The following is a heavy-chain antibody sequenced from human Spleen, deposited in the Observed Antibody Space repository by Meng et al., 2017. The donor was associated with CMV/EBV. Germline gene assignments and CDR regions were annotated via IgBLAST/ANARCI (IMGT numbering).Heavy chain of an antibody. D-gene: IGHD6-13*01. Sequence: SETLSLTCAVSGGSISSSNWWSWVRQPPGKGLEWIGEIYHSGSTNSNPSLESRVTISVDKSKNQFSLKLSSVTAADTAVYYCARVSSSYYGMDVWGQGTTVTVSS. CDR2: IYHSGST. V-gene: IGHV4-4*02. CDR3: ARVSSSYYGMDV. J-gene: IGHJ6*02. CDR1: GGSISSSNW.